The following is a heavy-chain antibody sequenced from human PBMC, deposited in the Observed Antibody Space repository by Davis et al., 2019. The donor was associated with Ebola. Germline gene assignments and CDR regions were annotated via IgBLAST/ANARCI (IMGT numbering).Heavy chain of an antibody. V-gene: IGHV4-39*01. J-gene: IGHJ5*02. CDR2: IYYSGST. D-gene: IGHD2-2*02. CDR1: GGSIISSSSY. CDR3: ARRLYGGAIDP. Sequence: SETLSLTCTVSGGSIISSSSYWGWIRQPPGKGLEWIGTIYYSGSTYYNPSLKSRVTISVDTSKNQFSLKLSSVTAADTAVYYCARRLYGGAIDPWGQGTLVTVSS.